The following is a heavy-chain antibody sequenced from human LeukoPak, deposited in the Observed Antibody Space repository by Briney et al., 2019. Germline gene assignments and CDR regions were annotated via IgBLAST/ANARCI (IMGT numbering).Heavy chain of an antibody. V-gene: IGHV4-39*07. J-gene: IGHJ6*02. CDR3: ARDYYGSGSYSSPPYYYYGMDV. Sequence: SETLSLTCTVSGGSISSSNYWGWIRQPPGKGLEWIGSLYYSGSTYYNPSLKSRVTISVDTSKNQFSLKLSSVTAADTAVYYCARDYYGSGSYSSPPYYYYGMDVWGQGTTVTVSS. CDR1: GGSISSSNY. D-gene: IGHD3-10*01. CDR2: LYYSGST.